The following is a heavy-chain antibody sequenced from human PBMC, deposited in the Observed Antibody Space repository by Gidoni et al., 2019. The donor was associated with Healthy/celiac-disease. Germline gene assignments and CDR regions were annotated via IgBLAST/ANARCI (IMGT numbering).Heavy chain of an antibody. CDR2: IKSKTDGGTT. CDR1: GFTFSNAW. J-gene: IGHJ4*02. CDR3: TTERVDCSGGSCSADFDY. V-gene: IGHV3-15*01. D-gene: IGHD2-15*01. Sequence: EVQLVESGGGLVKPGGSLRLSCAASGFTFSNAWMSWVRQAPGKGLEWVGSIKSKTDGGTTDYAAPVKGRFTISRDDSKNTLYLQMNSLKTEDTAVYYCTTERVDCSGGSCSADFDYWGQGTLVTVSS.